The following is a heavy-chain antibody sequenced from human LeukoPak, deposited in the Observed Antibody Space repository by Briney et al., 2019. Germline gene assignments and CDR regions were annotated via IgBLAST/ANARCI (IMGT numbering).Heavy chain of an antibody. CDR3: ARDGNYYDSSGYYLNYYYYMDV. CDR2: IKHSGST. J-gene: IGHJ6*03. CDR1: DDSITMFY. Sequence: PSETLSLTCSVSDDSITMFYWTWIRQPPGKGLEWIGEIKHSGSTNSNPSLKSRVTISVDTSKNPFSLKLSSVTAADTAVYYCARDGNYYDSSGYYLNYYYYMDVWGKGTTVTVSS. V-gene: IGHV4-59*12. D-gene: IGHD3-22*01.